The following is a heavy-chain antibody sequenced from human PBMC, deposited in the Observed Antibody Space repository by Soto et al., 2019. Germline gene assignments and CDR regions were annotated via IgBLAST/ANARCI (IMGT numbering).Heavy chain of an antibody. J-gene: IGHJ6*02. D-gene: IGHD3-3*01. V-gene: IGHV3-33*01. CDR2: IWYDGSNK. Sequence: GGSLRLSCAASGFTFSSYGMHWVRQAPDKGLEGVAVIWYDGSNKYYADSVKGRFTISRDNSKNTLYLQMNSLRAEDTAVYYCARGTREIYDFWSGSGYYYGMDVWGQGTTVTVSS. CDR1: GFTFSSYG. CDR3: ARGTREIYDFWSGSGYYYGMDV.